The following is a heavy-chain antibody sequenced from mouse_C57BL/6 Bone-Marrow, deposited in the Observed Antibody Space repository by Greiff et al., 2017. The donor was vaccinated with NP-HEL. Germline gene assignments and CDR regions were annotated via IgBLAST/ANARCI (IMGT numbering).Heavy chain of an antibody. CDR1: GYTFTSYW. CDR3: ARVFITTVVATGYFDV. D-gene: IGHD1-1*01. J-gene: IGHJ1*03. V-gene: IGHV1-64*01. Sequence: QVQLQQPGAELVKPGASVKLSCKASGYTFTSYWMHWVKQRPGQGLEWIGMIHPNSGSTNYNEKFKSKATLTVDKSSSTAYMQLSSLTSEDSAVYYCARVFITTVVATGYFDVWGTGTTVTVSS. CDR2: IHPNSGST.